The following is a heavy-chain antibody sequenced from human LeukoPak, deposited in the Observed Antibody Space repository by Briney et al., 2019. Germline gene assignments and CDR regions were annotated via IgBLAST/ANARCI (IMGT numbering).Heavy chain of an antibody. V-gene: IGHV1-18*01. D-gene: IGHD3-10*01. J-gene: IGHJ4*02. Sequence: GASVKVSCKASGYTFTSYGISWVRQAPGQGFEWMGWISAYNGNTNYAQKLQGRVTMTTDTSTSTAYMELRSLRSDDTAVYYCAREHSPHYYGSGSHDYWGQGTLVTVSS. CDR2: ISAYNGNT. CDR1: GYTFTSYG. CDR3: AREHSPHYYGSGSHDY.